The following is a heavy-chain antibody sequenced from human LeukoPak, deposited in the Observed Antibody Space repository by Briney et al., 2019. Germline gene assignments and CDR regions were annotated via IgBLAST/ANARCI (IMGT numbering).Heavy chain of an antibody. CDR1: GFTFSSYE. CDR3: ARDFPYCSGGSCYLYYFDY. V-gene: IGHV3-48*03. D-gene: IGHD2-15*01. J-gene: IGHJ4*02. CDR2: ISSSGSTI. Sequence: GGSLRLSCAASGFTFSSYEMNWVRQAPGKGQEWVSYISSSGSTIYYADSVKGRFTISRDNAKNSLYLQMNSLRAEDTAVYYCARDFPYCSGGSCYLYYFDYWGQGTLVTVSS.